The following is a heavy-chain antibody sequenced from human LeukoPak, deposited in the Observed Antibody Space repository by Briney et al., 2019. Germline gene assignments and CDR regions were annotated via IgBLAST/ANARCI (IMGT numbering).Heavy chain of an antibody. Sequence: PSETLSLTCVVSGDSISSGGYSWNWIRQPPGKGLEWIGYIYHSGSTYYNPSLKSRVTISVDRSKNQFSLKLSSVTAADTAVYYCAGTTQSSGYYGFDYWGQGTLVTVSS. CDR2: IYHSGST. CDR1: GDSISSGGYS. J-gene: IGHJ4*02. CDR3: AGTTQSSGYYGFDY. V-gene: IGHV4-30-2*01. D-gene: IGHD3-22*01.